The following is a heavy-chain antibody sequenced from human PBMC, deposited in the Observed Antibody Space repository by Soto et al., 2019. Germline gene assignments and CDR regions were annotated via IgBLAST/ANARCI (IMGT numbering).Heavy chain of an antibody. CDR2: IYYSGST. V-gene: IGHV4-39*01. CDR1: GGSISSSSYY. Sequence: SETLSLTCTVSGGSISSSSYYWGWIRQPPGKGLEWIGSIYYSGSTYYNPSLKSRVTISVDTSKNQFSLMLSSVTAADTAVYYCARQPGKTYYYDSSGYYYFDYWGQGTLVTVSS. J-gene: IGHJ4*02. CDR3: ARQPGKTYYYDSSGYYYFDY. D-gene: IGHD3-22*01.